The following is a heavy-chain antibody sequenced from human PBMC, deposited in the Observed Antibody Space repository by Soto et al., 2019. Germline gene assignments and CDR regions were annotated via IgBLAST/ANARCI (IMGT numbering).Heavy chain of an antibody. V-gene: IGHV1-69*13. J-gene: IGHJ5*01. Sequence: ASVKVSCKASGGTFSSYAISWVRQAPGQGLEWMGGIIPIFGTANYAQKFQGRVTITADESTSTAYMELSSLRSEDTAVYYCARVRSPRVPNDHCVGAAGCNWFDSWGQGTLVTVSS. CDR3: ARVRSPRVPNDHCVGAAGCNWFDS. CDR2: IIPIFGTA. D-gene: IGHD6-13*01. CDR1: GGTFSSYA.